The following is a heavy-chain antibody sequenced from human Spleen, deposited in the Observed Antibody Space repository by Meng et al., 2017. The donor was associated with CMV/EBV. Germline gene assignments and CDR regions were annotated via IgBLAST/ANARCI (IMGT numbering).Heavy chain of an antibody. V-gene: IGHV3-30*02. CDR2: IRYDGNNK. Sequence: LSLTCAASGFTFSSYGMHWVRQAPGKGLEWVAFIRYDGNNKYYADSVRGRFTISRDNSKNTLYLQMNSLRVEDTAVYYCAKDRGTFGTRGNHGMDVWGQGTTVTVSS. CDR3: AKDRGTFGTRGNHGMDV. CDR1: GFTFSSYG. D-gene: IGHD3-16*01. J-gene: IGHJ6*02.